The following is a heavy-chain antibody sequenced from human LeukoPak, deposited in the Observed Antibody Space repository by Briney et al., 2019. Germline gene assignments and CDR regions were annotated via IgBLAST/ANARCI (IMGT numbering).Heavy chain of an antibody. J-gene: IGHJ5*02. CDR3: AKDYEPLVGVHRWGDWFDP. CDR1: GFTFSTYA. V-gene: IGHV3-23*01. Sequence: GGSLRLSCAASGFTFSTYAMTWVRQAPGKGLEWVSLISDTGGNTYYTDSVKGRFTISRDNSKNTLYLQMNRLRAEDPAVYYCAKDYEPLVGVHRWGDWFDPWGQGTLVTVSS. CDR2: ISDTGGNT. D-gene: IGHD1-26*01.